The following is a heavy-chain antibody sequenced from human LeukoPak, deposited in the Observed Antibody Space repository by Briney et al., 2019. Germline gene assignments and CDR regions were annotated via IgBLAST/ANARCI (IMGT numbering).Heavy chain of an antibody. Sequence: GASVKVSCKASGGTFSSYAISWVRQAPGQGLEWMGGIIPIFGTANYAQKFQGRVTITADESTSTAYMELSSLRSEDTAVYYCARGTCSSTSCQNWFDPWGQGTLVTVSS. J-gene: IGHJ5*02. CDR3: ARGTCSSTSCQNWFDP. CDR2: IIPIFGTA. V-gene: IGHV1-69*13. CDR1: GGTFSSYA. D-gene: IGHD2-2*01.